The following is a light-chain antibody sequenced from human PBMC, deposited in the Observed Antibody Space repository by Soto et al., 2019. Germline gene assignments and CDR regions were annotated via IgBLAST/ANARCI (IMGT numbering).Light chain of an antibody. CDR1: RSVSSNS. J-gene: IGKJ5*01. CDR3: QQYGSSLIT. Sequence: EIVLTQSPGTLSLSPGERATLSCRASRSVSSNSLAWYHQKFGQPPRLLIYGASSRATGIPDRFSGSGSGTDFTLTISRLEPEDFAVYYCQQYGSSLITFGQGTRLEI. CDR2: GAS. V-gene: IGKV3-20*01.